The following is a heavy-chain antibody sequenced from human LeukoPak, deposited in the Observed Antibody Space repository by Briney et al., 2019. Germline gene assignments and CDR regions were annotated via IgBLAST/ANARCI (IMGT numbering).Heavy chain of an antibody. CDR1: GFSFSSYE. V-gene: IGHV3-48*03. CDR3: ARGTA. Sequence: PGGSLRLSCAASGFSFSSYEMNWVRQAPGKGLEWVSYISSSGSIMYSADSVKGRFTISRDDAKNSLYLQMNSLRVEDTAVYYCARGTAWGQGTLVTVSA. D-gene: IGHD5-18*01. J-gene: IGHJ1*01. CDR2: ISSSGSIM.